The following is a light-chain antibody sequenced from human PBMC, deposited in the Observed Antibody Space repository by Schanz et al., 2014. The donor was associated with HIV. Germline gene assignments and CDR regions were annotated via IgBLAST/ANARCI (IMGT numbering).Light chain of an antibody. CDR1: SSDVGAYNS. V-gene: IGLV2-14*03. CDR3: AAWDDSLSVVV. Sequence: QSALTQPAPVSGSPGQSITISCTGTSSDVGAYNSVSWWQQQYPGKAPKVLIHGDNNRPSGVSSRFSGSKSGNTASLTISGLQAEDEADYYCAAWDDSLSVVVFGGGTKVTVL. J-gene: IGLJ2*01. CDR2: GDN.